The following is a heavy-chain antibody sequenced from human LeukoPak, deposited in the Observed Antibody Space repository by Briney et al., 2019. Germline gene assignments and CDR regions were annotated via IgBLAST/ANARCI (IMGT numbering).Heavy chain of an antibody. CDR3: AKAGHPPAYCSSTSCYLGS. Sequence: GGSLRLPCAASGFTFSSYAMAWVRQAPGKGLKGVSSISGSGSSTYYAVSVKGRFTISRDNSKNPLYLQMNRLRAEDTAVYYCAKAGHPPAYCSSTSCYLGSWGRGTVVTVSS. CDR2: ISGSGSST. CDR1: GFTFSSYA. J-gene: IGHJ5*02. V-gene: IGHV3-23*01. D-gene: IGHD2-2*01.